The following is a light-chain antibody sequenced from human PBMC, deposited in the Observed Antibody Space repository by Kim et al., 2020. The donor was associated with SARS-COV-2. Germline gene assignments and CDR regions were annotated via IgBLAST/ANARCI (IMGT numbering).Light chain of an antibody. V-gene: IGKV1-39*01. CDR2: STS. CDR3: QQSYSIPWT. Sequence: ESVRDRVTISSRTRKSIHNYLNWWQQKPGKGRERLIYSTSTLQSSVTSRFTGGGSGTDFTLTISSLKTEDYATYYCQQSYSIPWTFGQGTKVDIK. J-gene: IGKJ1*01. CDR1: KSIHNY.